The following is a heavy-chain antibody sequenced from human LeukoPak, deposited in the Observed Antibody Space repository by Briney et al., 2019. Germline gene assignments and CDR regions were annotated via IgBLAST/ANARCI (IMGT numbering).Heavy chain of an antibody. CDR3: AKHRGYSYGSLGMDG. D-gene: IGHD5-18*01. CDR1: GFTFSSYG. V-gene: IGHV3-30*18. J-gene: IGHJ6*02. CDR2: ISCDGSNK. Sequence: GGSLRLSCAASGFTFSSYGMHWVRQAPGKGLEWVAVISCDGSNKYYADSVKGRFTISRDNSKNTLYLQMNSLRAEDTAVYYCAKHRGYSYGSLGMDGWGQGTTVTVSS.